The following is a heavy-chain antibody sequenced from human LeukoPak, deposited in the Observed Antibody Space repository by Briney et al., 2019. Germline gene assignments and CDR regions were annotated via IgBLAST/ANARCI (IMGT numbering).Heavy chain of an antibody. CDR3: ARPRGYGTPHDAFDI. J-gene: IGHJ3*02. CDR2: ISSSSSYI. D-gene: IGHD5-18*01. V-gene: IGHV3-21*01. Sequence: PGGSLRLSCAASGFTFSSYSMNWVRQAPGKGLEWVSSISSSSSYIYYADSVKGRFTISRDNAKNSLYLQMNRLRVEDTAVYYCARPRGYGTPHDAFDIWGQGTMVTVSS. CDR1: GFTFSSYS.